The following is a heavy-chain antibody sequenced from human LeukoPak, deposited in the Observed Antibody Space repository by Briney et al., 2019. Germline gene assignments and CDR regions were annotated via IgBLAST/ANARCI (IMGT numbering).Heavy chain of an antibody. CDR1: GYTFTGYY. Sequence: SVKVSCKASGYTFTGYYMHWVRQAPGQGLEWMGRIIPILGMANYAQKFQGRVTITADKSTSTAYMELSSLRSEDTAVYYCARLYSSGWTEDAFDIWGQGTMVTVSS. CDR3: ARLYSSGWTEDAFDI. CDR2: IIPILGMA. J-gene: IGHJ3*02. D-gene: IGHD3-22*01. V-gene: IGHV1-69*02.